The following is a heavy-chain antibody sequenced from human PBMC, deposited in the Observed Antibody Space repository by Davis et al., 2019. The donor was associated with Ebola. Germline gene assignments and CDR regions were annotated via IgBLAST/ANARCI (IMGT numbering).Heavy chain of an antibody. D-gene: IGHD2-2*02. CDR3: ARGVPAAILQYWYFDL. Sequence: MPSETLSLTCTVSGGSISSGDYYWSWIRQPPGKGLEWIGYIYYSGSTYYNPSLKSRVTISVDTSKNQFSLKLSSVTAADTAVYYCARGVPAAILQYWYFDLWGRGTLVTVSS. V-gene: IGHV4-30-4*01. J-gene: IGHJ2*01. CDR1: GGSISSGDYY. CDR2: IYYSGST.